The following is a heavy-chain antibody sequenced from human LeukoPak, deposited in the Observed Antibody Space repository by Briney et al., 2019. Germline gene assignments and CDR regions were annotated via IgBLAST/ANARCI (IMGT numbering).Heavy chain of an antibody. J-gene: IGHJ4*02. CDR2: IIPIFGTA. Sequence: GASLKISCKASGYTFIGYYMNWVRQAPGQGLEWMGGIIPIFGTANYAQKFQGRVTITADESTSTAYMELSSLRSEDTAVYYCARDGSGEIDYWGQGTLVTVSS. CDR1: GYTFIGYY. CDR3: ARDGSGEIDY. D-gene: IGHD1-26*01. V-gene: IGHV1-69*13.